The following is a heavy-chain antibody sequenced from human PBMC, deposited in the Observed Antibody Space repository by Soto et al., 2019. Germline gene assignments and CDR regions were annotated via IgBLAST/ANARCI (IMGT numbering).Heavy chain of an antibody. CDR1: GFSVRNNY. CDR2: IYSGGST. D-gene: IGHD3-16*01. Sequence: GXSLGLACAASGFSVRNNYVSWVRQAPGKGLERVSLIYSGGSTYYADSVKGRFTISRDSSKNTLYLQMNSLRAEDTAMYYCAAYSHKGYWGQGTLVTVSS. V-gene: IGHV3-66*01. J-gene: IGHJ4*02. CDR3: AAYSHKGY.